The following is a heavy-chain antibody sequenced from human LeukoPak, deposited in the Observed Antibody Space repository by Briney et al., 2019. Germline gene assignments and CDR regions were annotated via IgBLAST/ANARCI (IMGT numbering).Heavy chain of an antibody. CDR2: ISGSGGDT. Sequence: PGGSLRLSCAASGFTFSNYAMSWVRQAPGKGLEWVSGISGSGGDTYYADSVKGRFTISRDNSKNTLYLQMNSLRAEHTAVYYCAKDGFFSNNICNGYFDYGAREPVVTVS. D-gene: IGHD2/OR15-2a*01. J-gene: IGHJ4*02. V-gene: IGHV3-23*01. CDR3: AKDGFFSNNICNGYFDY. CDR1: GFTFSNYA.